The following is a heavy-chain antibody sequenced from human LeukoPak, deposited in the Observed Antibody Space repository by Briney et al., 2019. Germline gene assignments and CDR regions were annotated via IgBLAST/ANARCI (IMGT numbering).Heavy chain of an antibody. CDR1: GFTFSNYG. V-gene: IGHV3-30*02. J-gene: IGHJ4*02. Sequence: QPGGSLRLSCAASGFTFSNYGMHWVRQAPGKGLEWVAFIRYDGSNKYYADSVKGRFTISRDNSKNTLYLQMNSLRAEDTAVYYCAKELQTYDFWSGSVDYWGQGTLITVSS. CDR3: AKELQTYDFWSGSVDY. D-gene: IGHD3-3*01. CDR2: IRYDGSNK.